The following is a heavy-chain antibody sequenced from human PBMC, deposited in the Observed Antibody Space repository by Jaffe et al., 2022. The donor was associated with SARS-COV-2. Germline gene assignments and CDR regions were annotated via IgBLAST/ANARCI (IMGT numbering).Heavy chain of an antibody. J-gene: IGHJ3*02. CDR2: IYPGDSDT. Sequence: EVQLVQSGAEVKKPGESLKISCKGSGYSFTSYWIGWVRQMPGKGLEWMGIIYPGDSDTRYSPSFQGQVTISADKSISTAYLQWSSLKASDTAMYYCARQRGPQWLDGLFVENDAFDIWGQGTMVTVSS. V-gene: IGHV5-51*01. D-gene: IGHD6-19*01. CDR1: GYSFTSYW. CDR3: ARQRGPQWLDGLFVENDAFDI.